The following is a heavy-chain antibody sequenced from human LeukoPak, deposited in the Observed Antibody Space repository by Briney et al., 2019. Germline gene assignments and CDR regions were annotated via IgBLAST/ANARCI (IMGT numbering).Heavy chain of an antibody. CDR1: GFTFDIYG. J-gene: IGHJ4*02. CDR3: ARGDDGAY. Sequence: GGSLRLSCAASGFTFDIYGMNWIRQAPGKGLEWVSHISSGSSPKYYADSVRGRFTISRDNAKKSLYLQMNSLRVEDTAVYYCARGDDGAYWGQGTLVTVSS. D-gene: IGHD3-16*01. CDR2: ISSGSSPK. V-gene: IGHV3-48*04.